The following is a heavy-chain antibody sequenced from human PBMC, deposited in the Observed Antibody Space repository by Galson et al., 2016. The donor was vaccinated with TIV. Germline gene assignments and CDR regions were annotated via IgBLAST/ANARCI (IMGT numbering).Heavy chain of an antibody. CDR2: TYYRSAWNS. CDR1: GDSVSSNSAA. Sequence: CAISGDSVSSNSAAWNWIRQSPSRGLEWLGRTYYRSAWNSDYAVSVRSRIVIKAARSKNQFFLQLNSVTLEDTAVYFCARGRSGYKSTYYYYGMDVWGQGTTVSVSS. CDR3: ARGRSGYKSTYYYYGMDV. J-gene: IGHJ6*02. D-gene: IGHD5-12*01. V-gene: IGHV6-1*01.